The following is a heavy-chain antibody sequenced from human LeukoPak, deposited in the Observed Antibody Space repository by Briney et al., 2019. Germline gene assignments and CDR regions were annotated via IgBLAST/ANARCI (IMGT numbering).Heavy chain of an antibody. Sequence: GGSLRLSGAASGFTFSNAWMSWVRQAPGKGLEWVGRIKSKTDGGTTDYAAPVKGRFIISRDDSKNTLYLQMNSLKTEDTAVYYCTTVARHSSGWLFDYWGQGTLVTVSS. V-gene: IGHV3-15*01. D-gene: IGHD6-19*01. CDR1: GFTFSNAW. CDR3: TTVARHSSGWLFDY. CDR2: IKSKTDGGTT. J-gene: IGHJ4*02.